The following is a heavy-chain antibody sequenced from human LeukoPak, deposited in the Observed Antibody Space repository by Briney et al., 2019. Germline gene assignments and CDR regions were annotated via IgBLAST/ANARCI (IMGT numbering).Heavy chain of an antibody. V-gene: IGHV1-2*02. D-gene: IGHD2-2*02. CDR2: INPNSGGT. J-gene: IGHJ4*02. CDR3: ARASYCSSTSCYIGFDY. Sequence: ASVKVSCKASGYIFTDYYMHWVRQAPGQGFEWMGWINPNSGGTKYAQKFQGRVTMTRDTSISTAYMELSRLRFDDTAVYFCARASYCSSTSCYIGFDYWGQGTLVTVSS. CDR1: GYIFTDYY.